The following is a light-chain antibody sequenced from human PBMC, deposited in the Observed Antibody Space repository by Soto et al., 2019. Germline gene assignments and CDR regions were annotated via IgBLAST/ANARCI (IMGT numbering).Light chain of an antibody. V-gene: IGKV3-11*01. J-gene: IGKJ5*01. CDR2: DAS. CDR1: QSVSSY. Sequence: EIVLTQSPATLSLSPGERATLSCRASQSVSSYLAWYQQKPGQAPRLLIYDASNRATGIPARFSGSGSGTDFILTISSLEPEDFAVYYCQQRSNWPPTFGQGTRLEI. CDR3: QQRSNWPPT.